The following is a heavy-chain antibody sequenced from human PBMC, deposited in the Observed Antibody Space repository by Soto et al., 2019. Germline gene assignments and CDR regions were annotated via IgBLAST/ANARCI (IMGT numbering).Heavy chain of an antibody. J-gene: IGHJ5*02. CDR1: GFSLRTSGVG. CDR3: AKSGSSGWYGWFDP. CDR2: IYWNDDK. D-gene: IGHD6-19*01. V-gene: IGHV2-5*01. Sequence: QITLKESGPTLVKPTQTLTLTCIFSGFSLRTSGVGVGWIRQPPGKALEWLGFIYWNDDKRSSPSLKSRLTITKDTSKNQVVLTMTNMDPVDTATYYCAKSGSSGWYGWFDPWGQGTLVTVSS.